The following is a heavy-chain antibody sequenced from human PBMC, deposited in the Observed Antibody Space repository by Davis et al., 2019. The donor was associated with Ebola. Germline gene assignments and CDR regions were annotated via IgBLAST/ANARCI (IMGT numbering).Heavy chain of an antibody. CDR3: AKDLKLPKKPYYFDY. D-gene: IGHD4-23*01. CDR2: IKQDGSEK. J-gene: IGHJ4*02. CDR1: GFTFSSYW. V-gene: IGHV3-7*01. Sequence: GESLKISCAASGFTFSSYWMSWVRQAPGKGLEWVANIKQDGSEKYYVDSVKGRFTISRDNSKNTLYLQMNSLRAEDTAVYYCAKDLKLPKKPYYFDYWGQGTLVTVSS.